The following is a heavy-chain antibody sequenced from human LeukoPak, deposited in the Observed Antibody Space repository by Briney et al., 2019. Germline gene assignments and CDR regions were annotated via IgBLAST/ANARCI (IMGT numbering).Heavy chain of an antibody. Sequence: SETLSLTCAAYGGSFSGYYWSWIRQPPGKGLGWIGEINHSGSTNYNPSLKSRVTISVKTSKNQFSLKLRSVTAADTAVYYCARVTGYTIEDYFDYRGQGTLVTVSS. V-gene: IGHV4-34*01. CDR2: INHSGST. D-gene: IGHD3-9*01. CDR3: ARVTGYTIEDYFDY. J-gene: IGHJ4*02. CDR1: GGSFSGYY.